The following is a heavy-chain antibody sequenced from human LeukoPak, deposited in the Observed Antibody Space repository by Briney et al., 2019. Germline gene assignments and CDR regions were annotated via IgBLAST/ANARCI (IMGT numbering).Heavy chain of an antibody. D-gene: IGHD3-3*01. CDR2: ISSSSSTI. CDR1: GFTFSSYS. V-gene: IGHV3-48*01. J-gene: IGHJ4*02. CDR3: ARDRGFGVVPGDFDY. Sequence: PGGSLRLSCEPSGFTFSSYSMNWARQAPGKGLEWVSYISSSSSTIYYADSVKGRFTISRDNAKNSLYLQMNSLRAEDTAVYYCARDRGFGVVPGDFDYWGQGTLVTVSS.